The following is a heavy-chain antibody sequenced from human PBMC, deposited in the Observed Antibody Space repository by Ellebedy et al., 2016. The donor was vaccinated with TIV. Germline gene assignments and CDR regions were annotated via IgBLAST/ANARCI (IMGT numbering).Heavy chain of an antibody. CDR3: ARVGTTVTTFDY. V-gene: IGHV3-21*01. D-gene: IGHD4-17*01. CDR1: GFTFSTFS. CDR2: IYGRGRGI. J-gene: IGHJ4*02. Sequence: PGGSLRLSCAASGFTFSTFSMGWVRQSPGKGLEWVSGIYGRGRGISYSDSVKGRFTISRDNAKNSLYLQMNSLRAEDTAVYYCARVGTTVTTFDYWGQGTLVTVSS.